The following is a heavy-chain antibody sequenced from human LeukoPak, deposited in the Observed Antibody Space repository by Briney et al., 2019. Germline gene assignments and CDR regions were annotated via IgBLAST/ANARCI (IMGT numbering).Heavy chain of an antibody. CDR2: IIPILGIA. CDR3: ARDLSVGLAAADTHGMDV. J-gene: IGHJ6*02. D-gene: IGHD6-13*01. V-gene: IGHV1-69*04. Sequence: ASVKVSCKASGGTFNSYAISWVRQAPGQGLEWMGRIIPILGIANYAQKFPGRVTITADKSTSTAYMELSSLRSEDTAVYYCARDLSVGLAAADTHGMDVWGQGTTVTVSS. CDR1: GGTFNSYA.